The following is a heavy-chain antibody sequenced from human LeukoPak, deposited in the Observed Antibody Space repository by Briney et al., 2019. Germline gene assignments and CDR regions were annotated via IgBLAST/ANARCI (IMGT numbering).Heavy chain of an antibody. D-gene: IGHD2-15*01. CDR2: IYHSGST. CDR3: ARGYCSGGSCYTRPYDY. J-gene: IGHJ4*02. V-gene: IGHV4-38-2*02. CDR1: GYSITNAYY. Sequence: SETLSLTCTVSGYSITNAYYWGWIRQPPGKGLEWIGSIYHSGSTYYNPSLKSRVTISVDTSKNQFSLKLSSVTAADTAVYYCARGYCSGGSCYTRPYDYWGQGTLVTVSS.